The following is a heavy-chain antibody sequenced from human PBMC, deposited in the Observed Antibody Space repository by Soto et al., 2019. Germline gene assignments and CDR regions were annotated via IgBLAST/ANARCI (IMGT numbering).Heavy chain of an antibody. CDR3: ARDPSDCSSTSCTRRFPFSPIDY. CDR1: GYTFTSYY. Sequence: ASVKVSCKACGYTFTSYYMHWVRQAPGQGLEWMGIINPSGGSTSYAQKFQGRVTMTRDTSTSTVYMELSSLRSEDTAVYYCARDPSDCSSTSCTRRFPFSPIDYLAQGTLVTVS. J-gene: IGHJ4*02. CDR2: INPSGGST. D-gene: IGHD2-2*01. V-gene: IGHV1-46*01.